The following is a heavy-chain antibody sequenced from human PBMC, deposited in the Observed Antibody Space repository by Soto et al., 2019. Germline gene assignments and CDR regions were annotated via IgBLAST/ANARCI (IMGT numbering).Heavy chain of an antibody. V-gene: IGHV1-8*01. Sequence: GAAVKVSSKASGYTFTIYDISWVRQATGQGLEWMGWMNPNNGNTDYSPKFQGRVTMTMNTSIGTAYMELSRLRSEDTDVYYCARSPRNYYALGSYSYFRHWAQGTLDSVSS. CDR2: MNPNNGNT. D-gene: IGHD3-10*01. CDR1: GYTFTIYD. J-gene: IGHJ1*01. CDR3: ARSPRNYYALGSYSYFRH.